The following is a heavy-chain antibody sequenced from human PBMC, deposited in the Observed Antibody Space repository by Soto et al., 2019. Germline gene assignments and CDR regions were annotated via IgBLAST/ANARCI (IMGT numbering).Heavy chain of an antibody. V-gene: IGHV3-30*18. CDR2: ISYDGSNK. J-gene: IGHJ5*02. CDR3: AKDSSSGWYGWFDP. D-gene: IGHD6-19*01. Sequence: GGSLRISCAASGFTFSSYGMHWVRQAPGKGLEWVAVISYDGSNKYYADSVKGRFTISRDNSKNTLYLQMNSLRAEDTAVYYCAKDSSSGWYGWFDPWGQGTLVTVSS. CDR1: GFTFSSYG.